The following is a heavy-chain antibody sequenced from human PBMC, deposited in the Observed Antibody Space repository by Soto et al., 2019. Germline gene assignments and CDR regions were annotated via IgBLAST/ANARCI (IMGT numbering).Heavy chain of an antibody. CDR1: GGSISSSSYY. V-gene: IGHV4-39*01. D-gene: IGHD6-6*01. Sequence: SETLSLTCTVSGGSISSSSYYWDWIRQPPGKGLEWIGSIYYSGSTYYNLSLKSRVTISVDTSKNQFSLKLSSVTAADTAVYYCARLSEYSSSSVDYWGQGTLVTVSS. CDR2: IYYSGST. J-gene: IGHJ4*02. CDR3: ARLSEYSSSSVDY.